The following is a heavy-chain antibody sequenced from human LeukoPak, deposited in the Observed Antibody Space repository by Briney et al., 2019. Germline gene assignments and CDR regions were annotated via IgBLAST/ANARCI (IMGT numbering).Heavy chain of an antibody. J-gene: IGHJ5*02. Sequence: SETLSLTCTVSGGSISSYYWSWIRQPPGKGLEWIGYIYYSGSTNYNPSLKSRVTISVDRSKNQFSLKLSSVTAADTAVYYCARSGYSSGWYVTARAPGGGRTNWFDPWGQGTLVTVSS. CDR1: GGSISSYY. V-gene: IGHV4-59*12. CDR2: IYYSGST. CDR3: ARSGYSSGWYVTARAPGGGRTNWFDP. D-gene: IGHD6-19*01.